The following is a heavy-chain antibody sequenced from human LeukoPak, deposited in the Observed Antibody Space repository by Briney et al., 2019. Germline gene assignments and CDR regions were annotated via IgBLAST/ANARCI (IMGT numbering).Heavy chain of an antibody. V-gene: IGHV4-4*07. CDR3: AATVAGSKHFDY. Sequence: PSETLSLTCTVSGGSISSYYWSWIRRPAGKGLEWIGRILTSGSTNYNPSHKSRVTMSVDTSKNQFSLKLSSVIAADMAVYYCAATVAGSKHFDYWGQGSLVTVSS. CDR1: GGSISSYY. D-gene: IGHD6-19*01. J-gene: IGHJ4*02. CDR2: ILTSGST.